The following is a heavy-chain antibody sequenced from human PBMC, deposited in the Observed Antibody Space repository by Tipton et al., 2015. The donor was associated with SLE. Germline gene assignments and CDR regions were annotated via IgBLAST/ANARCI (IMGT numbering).Heavy chain of an antibody. CDR1: GYSITRAYY. D-gene: IGHD1-14*01. Sequence: TLSLTCTVSGYSITRAYYWGWIRQSPGKGLEWIGSLYHTGHTYYNPSLKSRVSMSEDTSKNQFSLKLSSVTAADTAVYYCARVRNLLDYWGQGTLVTVSS. CDR3: ARVRNLLDY. V-gene: IGHV4-38-2*02. J-gene: IGHJ4*02. CDR2: LYHTGHT.